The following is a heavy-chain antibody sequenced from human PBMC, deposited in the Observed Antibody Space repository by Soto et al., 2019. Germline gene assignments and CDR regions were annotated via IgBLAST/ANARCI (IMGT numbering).Heavy chain of an antibody. CDR3: ARRSPSSTFHY. CDR1: GYTFTNYW. V-gene: IGHV5-10-1*01. CDR2: IDPSDSYT. J-gene: IGHJ1*01. Sequence: GESLKISCQGSGYTFTNYWINWVRHMPGKGLEWMGRIDPSDSYTNYSPSFQGHVTISADKSISTAYLQWSSLKASDTAIYFCARRSPSSTFHYCGPGILVSVSS. D-gene: IGHD2-2*01.